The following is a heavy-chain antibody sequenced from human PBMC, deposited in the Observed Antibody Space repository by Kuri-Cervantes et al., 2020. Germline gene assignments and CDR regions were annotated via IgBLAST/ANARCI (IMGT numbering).Heavy chain of an antibody. V-gene: IGHV3-11*01. J-gene: IGHJ4*02. CDR3: AKGFIAVAGTYFDY. CDR1: GFTFSDYY. D-gene: IGHD6-19*01. Sequence: GESLKISCAASGFTFSDYYMSWIRQAPGKGLEWVSYISSSGSTIYYADSVKGRFTISRDNAKNSLYLQMNSLRAEDTAVYYCAKGFIAVAGTYFDYWGQGTLVTVSS. CDR2: ISSSGSTI.